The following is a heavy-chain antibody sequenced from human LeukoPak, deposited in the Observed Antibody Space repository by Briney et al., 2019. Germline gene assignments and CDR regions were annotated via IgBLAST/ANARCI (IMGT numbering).Heavy chain of an antibody. V-gene: IGHV3-23*01. Sequence: AGSHRLSCAASGFSFSGYSMSWVRQAPGKGPELVSTISGSGDATYYADSVKGRLTISRDNSKNTLYVQMNSLRAEDTAVYYCAKDRQSRGSLGFDYWGQGTPVIVSS. CDR2: ISGSGDAT. J-gene: IGHJ4*02. CDR1: GFSFSGYS. D-gene: IGHD3-22*01. CDR3: AKDRQSRGSLGFDY.